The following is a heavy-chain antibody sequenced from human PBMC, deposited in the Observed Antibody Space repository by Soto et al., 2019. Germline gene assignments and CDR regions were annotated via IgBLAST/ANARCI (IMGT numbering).Heavy chain of an antibody. CDR2: IIPVLATT. D-gene: IGHD6-13*01. Sequence: GASVKVSCKASAGTYPHYALSWVRQAPGQGLEWMGGIIPVLATTTHAQKFQGRVSISADESTSTAYIELSSLNSEDTAVYYCACSWGNSLRNWLAPWGQGSLVIVCS. J-gene: IGHJ5*02. CDR1: AGTYPHYA. V-gene: IGHV1-69*13. CDR3: ACSWGNSLRNWLAP.